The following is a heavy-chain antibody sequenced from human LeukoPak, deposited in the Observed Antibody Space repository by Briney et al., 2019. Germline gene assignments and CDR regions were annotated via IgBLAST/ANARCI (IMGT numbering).Heavy chain of an antibody. D-gene: IGHD3-3*01. Sequence: GESLKISCKGSGYSFTSYWIGWVRQMPGKGLEWMGIIYPGDSDTRYSPSFQGQVTISADKSISTAYLQWSSLKASDTAMYYCARMNDLWSGSRDFDYWGQGTLVTVSS. CDR3: ARMNDLWSGSRDFDY. CDR1: GYSFTSYW. J-gene: IGHJ4*02. CDR2: IYPGDSDT. V-gene: IGHV5-51*01.